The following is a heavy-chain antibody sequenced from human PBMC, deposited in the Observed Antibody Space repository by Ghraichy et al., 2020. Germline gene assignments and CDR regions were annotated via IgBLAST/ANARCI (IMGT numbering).Heavy chain of an antibody. CDR2: ISGSGGST. Sequence: AISGSGGSTQYADSVEGRFTISRDNPRNTLYLQMNSLRAEDTAIYYCAFVGDPSRRVYCCPGTLTT. J-gene: IGHJ4*02. V-gene: IGHV3-23*01. D-gene: IGHD3-16*01. CDR3: AFVGDPSRRVY.